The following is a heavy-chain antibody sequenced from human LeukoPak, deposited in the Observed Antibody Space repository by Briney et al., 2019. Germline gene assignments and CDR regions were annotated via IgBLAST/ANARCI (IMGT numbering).Heavy chain of an antibody. Sequence: SETLSLTCAVYGGSFSGYYCSWIRQPPGKGLEWIGEINHSGSTNYNPSLKSRVTISVDTSKNQFSLKLSSVTAADTAVYYCARILIHYYGSGSNFDYWGQGTLVTVSS. D-gene: IGHD3-10*01. V-gene: IGHV4-34*01. J-gene: IGHJ4*02. CDR2: INHSGST. CDR3: ARILIHYYGSGSNFDY. CDR1: GGSFSGYY.